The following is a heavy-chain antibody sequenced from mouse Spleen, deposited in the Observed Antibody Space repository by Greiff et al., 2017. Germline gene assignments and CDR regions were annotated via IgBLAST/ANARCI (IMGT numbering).Heavy chain of an antibody. Sequence: LQESGPGLVKPSQSLSLTCSVTGYSITSGYYWNWIRQFPGNKLEWMGYISYDGSNNYNPSLKNRISITRDTSKNQFFLKLNSVTTEDTATYYCARDGVLRRYFDVWGTGTTVTVSS. CDR3: ARDGVLRRYFDV. V-gene: IGHV3-6*01. CDR1: GYSITSGYY. J-gene: IGHJ1*03. D-gene: IGHD1-1*01. CDR2: ISYDGSN.